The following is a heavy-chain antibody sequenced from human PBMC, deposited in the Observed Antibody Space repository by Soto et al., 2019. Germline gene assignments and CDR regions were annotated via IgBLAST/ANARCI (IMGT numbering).Heavy chain of an antibody. Sequence: SETLSLTCTVSGGSISSYYWSWIRQPPGKGLEWIGYIYYSGSTNYNPSLKSRVTISVDTSKNQFSLKLTSVTAADTAVYYCARGGDRGSITIFGLGAFDIWSQGTMVTVSS. J-gene: IGHJ3*02. CDR2: IYYSGST. D-gene: IGHD3-3*01. CDR3: ARGGDRGSITIFGLGAFDI. CDR1: GGSISSYY. V-gene: IGHV4-59*01.